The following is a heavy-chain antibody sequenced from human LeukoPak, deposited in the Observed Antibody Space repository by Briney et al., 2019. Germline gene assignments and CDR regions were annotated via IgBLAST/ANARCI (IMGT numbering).Heavy chain of an antibody. CDR3: ARGRGGMRPMGGSWLMDV. CDR2: IIPIFGTA. J-gene: IGHJ6*04. Sequence: SVNVSCKASGNSNAFTWVRQAPGQGLQWMGGIIPIFGTAAYAQKFQGRVTITTDEYTNTVYMHLGSLTSEDTAVYYCARGRGGMRPMGGSWLMDVWGKGTSVTVSS. D-gene: IGHD6-13*01. CDR1: GNSNA. V-gene: IGHV1-69*05.